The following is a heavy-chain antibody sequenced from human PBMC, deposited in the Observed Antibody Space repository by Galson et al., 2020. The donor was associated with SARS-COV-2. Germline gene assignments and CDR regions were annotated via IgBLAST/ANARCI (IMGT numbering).Heavy chain of an antibody. Sequence: GGSLRLSCAASRFTFSDYFMSWVCQAPGQGLAWVSYIRRRGSYINSADSVKGRFTLSRDNAKNSLNLQMNSLRVEDTAVYYCARVGDCRGGICYGAEYFQHWGQGTLVTVSS. CDR2: IRRRGSYI. CDR3: ARVGDCRGGICYGAEYFQH. D-gene: IGHD2-15*01. J-gene: IGHJ1*01. V-gene: IGHV3-11*04. CDR1: RFTFSDYF.